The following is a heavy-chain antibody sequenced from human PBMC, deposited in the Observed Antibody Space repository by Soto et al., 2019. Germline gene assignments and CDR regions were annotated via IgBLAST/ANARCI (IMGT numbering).Heavy chain of an antibody. Sequence: SETLSLTCTVSGGSISSGGYYWSWIRQHPGKGLEWIGYIYYSGSTYYNPSLKSRVTISVDTSKNQFSLKLSSVTAADTAVYYCARATSSGWYYFDYWGQGTLVTVSS. CDR2: IYYSGST. D-gene: IGHD6-19*01. CDR3: ARATSSGWYYFDY. J-gene: IGHJ4*02. CDR1: GGSISSGGYY. V-gene: IGHV4-31*03.